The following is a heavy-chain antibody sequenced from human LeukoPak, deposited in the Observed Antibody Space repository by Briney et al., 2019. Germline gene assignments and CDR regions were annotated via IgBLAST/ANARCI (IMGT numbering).Heavy chain of an antibody. V-gene: IGHV3-30-3*01. CDR2: ISYDGSNK. Sequence: GRSLRLSCAASGFTFSSYAMHWVRQAPGKGLEWVAVISYDGSNKYYADSVKGRFTISRDNSKNTLYLQMNSLRAEDTAVYYCAGVDTVTTVDYWGQGTLVTVSS. CDR3: AGVDTVTTVDY. J-gene: IGHJ4*02. CDR1: GFTFSSYA. D-gene: IGHD4-17*01.